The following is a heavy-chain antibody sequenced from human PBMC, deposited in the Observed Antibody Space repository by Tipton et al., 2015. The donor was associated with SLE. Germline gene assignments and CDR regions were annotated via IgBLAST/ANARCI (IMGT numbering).Heavy chain of an antibody. V-gene: IGHV4-4*02. CDR1: GGSISSSNW. Sequence: TLSLTCAVSGGSISSSNWWSWVRQPPGKGLEWIGEIYHSGSTNYNPSLKSRVTISVDTSKNQFSLKLSSVTAADTAVYYCARRHHYWYFDLWGRGTLVTVSS. CDR2: IYHSGST. CDR3: ARRHHYWYFDL. J-gene: IGHJ2*01.